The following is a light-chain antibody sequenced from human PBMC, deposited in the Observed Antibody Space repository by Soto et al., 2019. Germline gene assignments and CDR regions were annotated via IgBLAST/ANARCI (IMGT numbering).Light chain of an antibody. CDR3: QQSHATTVA. Sequence: DIQMTQSPSSLSASVGDRVTITCRASQTVNRYLNWYQQKPGKALKILISSASSLHGGVPSRFSGTGCPTGFGVTMCCLQPDDLATSFCQQSHATTVAFGKGHKVDTK. V-gene: IGKV1-39*01. CDR2: SAS. CDR1: QTVNRY. J-gene: IGKJ1*01.